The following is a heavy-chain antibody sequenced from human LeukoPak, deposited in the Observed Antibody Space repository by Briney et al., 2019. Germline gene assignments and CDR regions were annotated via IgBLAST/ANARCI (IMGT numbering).Heavy chain of an antibody. CDR2: IYHSGST. CDR1: GGSISSGGYS. CDR3: ARSLNYYGSGSYYNVFDY. D-gene: IGHD3-10*01. Sequence: SETLSLTCAVSGGSISSGGYSWSWIRQPPGRGLEWIVYIYHSGSTYYNLSLKSRVTISVDRSKTQFSLKLSSVTAADTAVYYCARSLNYYGSGSYYNVFDYWGQGTLVTVSS. V-gene: IGHV4-30-2*01. J-gene: IGHJ4*02.